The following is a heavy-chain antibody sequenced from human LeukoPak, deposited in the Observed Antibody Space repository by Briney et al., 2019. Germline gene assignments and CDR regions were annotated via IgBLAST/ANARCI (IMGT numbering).Heavy chain of an antibody. D-gene: IGHD3-10*01. V-gene: IGHV3-48*03. CDR1: GFTFSSYE. J-gene: IGHJ3*02. Sequence: GGSVRLSCAASGFTFSSYEMNWVRQAPGKGLEWVSYISSSGSTIYYADSVKGRFTISRDNAKNSLYLQMNSLRAEDTAVYYCARPLLWFGDAFDIWGQGTMVTVSS. CDR3: ARPLLWFGDAFDI. CDR2: ISSSGSTI.